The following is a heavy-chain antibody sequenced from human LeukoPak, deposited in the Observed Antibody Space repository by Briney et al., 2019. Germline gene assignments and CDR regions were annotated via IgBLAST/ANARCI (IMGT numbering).Heavy chain of an antibody. J-gene: IGHJ4*02. CDR2: IGGSGGGT. Sequence: PGGPLKLSCAASGFTFSSFVMNWVRQAPGKGLEWVSSIGGSGGGTYYADSVKGRFTISRDNSKNTLYLLMNTLRGDDTAVYYCAKISGSGSSHSDSWGQGTLVTVSS. D-gene: IGHD3-10*01. CDR1: GFTFSSFV. CDR3: AKISGSGSSHSDS. V-gene: IGHV3-23*01.